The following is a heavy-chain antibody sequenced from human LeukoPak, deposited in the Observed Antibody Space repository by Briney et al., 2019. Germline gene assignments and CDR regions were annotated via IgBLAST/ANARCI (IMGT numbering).Heavy chain of an antibody. Sequence: SETLSLTCAVSGYSISSGYYWGWIRQPPGKGLEWIGSIYHSGSTYYNPSLKSRVTISVDTSKNQFSLKLSSVTAADTAVYYCARRPTMARGVDYWGQGTLVTVSS. CDR1: GYSISSGYY. J-gene: IGHJ4*02. CDR2: IYHSGST. V-gene: IGHV4-38-2*01. CDR3: ARRPTMARGVDY. D-gene: IGHD3-10*01.